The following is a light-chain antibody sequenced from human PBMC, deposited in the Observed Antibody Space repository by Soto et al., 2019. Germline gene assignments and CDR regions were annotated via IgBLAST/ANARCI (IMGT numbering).Light chain of an antibody. V-gene: IGKV3-15*01. J-gene: IGKJ4*01. CDR2: AAS. CDR3: QQYYNWPLT. CDR1: RSVDNN. Sequence: EIVMTQSPATLSVSPGERATLSCRASRSVDNNLAWYQQKLGQAPRLLIYAASTRATGIPARFSGSGSGTEFTLTISSLHSGDFAVYYCQQYYNWPLTFGGGTKVEIK.